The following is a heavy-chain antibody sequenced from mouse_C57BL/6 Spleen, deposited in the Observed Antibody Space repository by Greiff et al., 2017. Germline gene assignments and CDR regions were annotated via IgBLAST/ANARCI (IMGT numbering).Heavy chain of an antibody. Sequence: QVQLQQSGPGLVQPSPSLSITCTVSGFSLTSYGVYWVRQSPGQGLEWLGVIWRGGSTDYNAAYLSRLSIPKDNSKCHVFFKMTSLQADDTAIFYCAKNGYYGSSPLIDAMDYWGQGTSVTVSS. V-gene: IGHV2-5*01. D-gene: IGHD1-1*01. J-gene: IGHJ4*01. CDR3: AKNGYYGSSPLIDAMDY. CDR1: GFSLTSYG. CDR2: IWRGGST.